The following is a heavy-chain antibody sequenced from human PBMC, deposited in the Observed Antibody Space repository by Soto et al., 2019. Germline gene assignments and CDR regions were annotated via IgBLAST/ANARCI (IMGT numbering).Heavy chain of an antibody. CDR3: AKDRPTVNYDILTGDRYDY. CDR2: ISGSGGST. V-gene: IGHV3-23*01. CDR1: GFTFSSYA. D-gene: IGHD3-9*01. Sequence: EVQLLESGGGLVQPGGSLRLSCAASGFTFSSYAMSWIRQAPGKGLEWVSAISGSGGSTYYADSVKGRFTISRDNSNNTLYLQMNSLRAEDTAVYYCAKDRPTVNYDILTGDRYDYWGQGTLVTVSS. J-gene: IGHJ4*02.